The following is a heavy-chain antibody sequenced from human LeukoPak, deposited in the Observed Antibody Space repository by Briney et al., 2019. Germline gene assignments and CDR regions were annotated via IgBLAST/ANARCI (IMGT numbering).Heavy chain of an antibody. CDR2: ISSSGSTI. V-gene: IGHV3-11*04. J-gene: IGHJ4*02. CDR1: GFTFSDYY. CDR3: ARDTSEAVAGNIDY. D-gene: IGHD6-19*01. Sequence: NPGGSLRLSCAASGFTFSDYYMSWIRQAPGKGLEWVSYISSSGSTIYYADSVKGRFTISRDNAKNSLYLQMNSLRAEDTAVYYCARDTSEAVAGNIDYRGQGTLVTVSS.